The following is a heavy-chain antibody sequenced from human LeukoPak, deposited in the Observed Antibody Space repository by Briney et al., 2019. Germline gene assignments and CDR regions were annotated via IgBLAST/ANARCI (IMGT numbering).Heavy chain of an antibody. Sequence: PGGSLRLSCAASGFILSSNYMTWVRQAPGKGLAWVSVIYSGGSTYYADSVLGRFTISRDTPKNTLYLQMNSLRADDTAVYYCARDVGFIVGATPGAFDIWGQGTMVTVTS. CDR2: IYSGGST. V-gene: IGHV3-66*01. J-gene: IGHJ3*02. CDR3: ARDVGFIVGATPGAFDI. D-gene: IGHD1-26*01. CDR1: GFILSSNY.